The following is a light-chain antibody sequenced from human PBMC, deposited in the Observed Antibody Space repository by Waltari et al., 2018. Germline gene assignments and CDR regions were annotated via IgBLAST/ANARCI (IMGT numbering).Light chain of an antibody. V-gene: IGKV1-9*01. J-gene: IGKJ2*01. CDR3: QQYYATPNT. Sequence: DIQLTQSPSFLSASVGDRVTITCRASQGIGRFLAWYQQRPGQAPKLLITVESTLQSDVPSRFSGSGSGTEFTLTISSLQPEDFATYYCQQYYATPNTFGQGTNVEIK. CDR2: VES. CDR1: QGIGRF.